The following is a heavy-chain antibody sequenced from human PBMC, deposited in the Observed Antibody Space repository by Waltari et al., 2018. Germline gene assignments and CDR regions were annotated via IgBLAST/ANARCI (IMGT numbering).Heavy chain of an antibody. D-gene: IGHD2-21*02. CDR1: GGSIIGFY. V-gene: IGHV4-59*01. CDR3: ARGGGGDWEWFDP. J-gene: IGHJ5*02. Sequence: QVQLQESGTRLLKPSETLSLICNVSGGSIIGFYWSWVRQPPGKGLDWIVYIYYTGSINVTPSLKSRVTMSVDTFKNQFSLKLSSVTAADTAFYYCARGGGGDWEWFDPWGQGTLVTVSS. CDR2: IYYTGSI.